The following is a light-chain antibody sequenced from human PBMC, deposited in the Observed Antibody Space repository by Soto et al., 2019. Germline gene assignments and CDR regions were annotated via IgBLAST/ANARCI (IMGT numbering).Light chain of an antibody. CDR2: SNI. Sequence: QSVLTQSPSVSGAPGQRVTISCTGSSSNIGAGYDVHWYQQLPGTAPKLHIYSNINRPSGVPDRFSGSKSGTSAALAITGLRAEDEADYYCQSYDSGLSGSVFGGGTKVTVL. CDR3: QSYDSGLSGSV. J-gene: IGLJ3*02. CDR1: SSNIGAGYD. V-gene: IGLV1-40*01.